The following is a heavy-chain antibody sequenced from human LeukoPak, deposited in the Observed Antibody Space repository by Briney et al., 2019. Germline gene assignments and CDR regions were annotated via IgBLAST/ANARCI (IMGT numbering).Heavy chain of an antibody. CDR1: GFTMSNNY. CDR3: AREASTEMIGGMDV. D-gene: IGHD2-21*01. CDR2: IFGGGDT. Sequence: GGSLRLSCAASGFTMSNNYMNWVRQSPGKGLEWVSVIFGGGDTYYADSVKGRFTISSDNSKKTCYLQMDSLRVEDTAVYYCAREASTEMIGGMDVRGQGTTVTVTS. J-gene: IGHJ6*02. V-gene: IGHV3-66*01.